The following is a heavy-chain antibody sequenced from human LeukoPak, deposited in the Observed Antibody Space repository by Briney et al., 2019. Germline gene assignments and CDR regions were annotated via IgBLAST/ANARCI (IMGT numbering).Heavy chain of an antibody. D-gene: IGHD1-1*01. CDR1: GYSFTSYW. J-gene: IGHJ4*02. V-gene: IGHV5-51*01. Sequence: GESLKISCKGSGYSFTSYWIGWVRQMPGKGLEWMGIIYPGDSDTRYSPSFQGQVTISADKSISTAYLQWSSLKASDIAMYYCARLGSQPGRPYYFDYWGQGTLVTVSS. CDR2: IYPGDSDT. CDR3: ARLGSQPGRPYYFDY.